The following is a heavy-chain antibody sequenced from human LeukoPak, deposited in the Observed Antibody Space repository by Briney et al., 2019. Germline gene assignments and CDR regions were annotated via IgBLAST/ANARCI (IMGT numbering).Heavy chain of an antibody. D-gene: IGHD6-19*01. Sequence: GGSLRLSCAASGFTFSSYAMSWVRQAPGKGLEWVSAISGSGVSTYYADSVKGRFTISRDNSKNPLYLQMNSLRAEDTAVYYCAKPVVAGTGDYWGQGTLVTVSS. V-gene: IGHV3-23*01. CDR2: ISGSGVST. CDR3: AKPVVAGTGDY. J-gene: IGHJ4*02. CDR1: GFTFSSYA.